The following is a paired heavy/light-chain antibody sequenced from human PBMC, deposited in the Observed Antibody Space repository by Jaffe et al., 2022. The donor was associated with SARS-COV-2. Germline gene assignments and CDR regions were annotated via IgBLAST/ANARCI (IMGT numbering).Light chain of an antibody. CDR1: QILSSK. CDR3: QQYNNWPYT. V-gene: IGKV3-15*01. J-gene: IGKJ2*01. CDR2: AAS. Sequence: ETVMTQSPGTLSVSPGERATLSCRASQILSSKLAWYQQKPGQAPRLLIYAASTRATGIPARFSGSGSGTEFTLTISSLQSEDFAVYYCQQYNNWPYTFGQGTKLEIK.
Heavy chain of an antibody. J-gene: IGHJ4*02. CDR2: ISASGGST. CDR1: GFTFSSHA. D-gene: IGHD6-13*01. CDR3: AKGDSSWPLYADY. Sequence: EVQLLESGGGLEQPGGSLRLSCAASGFTFSSHAMNWVRQAPGKGLEWVSSISASGGSTYYADSVKGRFTISRDKSKNTLYMQMNSLRAEDTAVYYCAKGDSSWPLYADYWGQGTLVTVSS. V-gene: IGHV3-23*01.